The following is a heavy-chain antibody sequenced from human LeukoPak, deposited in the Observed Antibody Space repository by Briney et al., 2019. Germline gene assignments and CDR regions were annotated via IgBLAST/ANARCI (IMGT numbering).Heavy chain of an antibody. CDR1: GFTFSTYA. CDR3: ARGDYYGSGSYYHDAFDI. CDR2: ISGSGDST. J-gene: IGHJ3*02. Sequence: GGSLRLSCAASGFTFSTYAMNWVRQAPGKGLEWVSGISGSGDSTYSAGSVKGQFTISRDNSKNMLYLQMNSLRADDTAVYYCARGDYYGSGSYYHDAFDIWGQGTMVTVSS. D-gene: IGHD3-10*01. V-gene: IGHV3-23*01.